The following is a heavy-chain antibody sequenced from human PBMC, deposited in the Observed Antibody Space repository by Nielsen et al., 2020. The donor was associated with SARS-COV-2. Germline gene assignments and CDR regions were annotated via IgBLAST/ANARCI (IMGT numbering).Heavy chain of an antibody. D-gene: IGHD1-26*01. J-gene: IGHJ4*02. V-gene: IGHV1-24*01. Sequence: ASVKVSCKVSGYTLTELSMHWVRQAPGKGLEWMGGFDPEDGETIYAQKLQGRVTMTTDTSTSTAYMELRSLRSDDTAVYYCARDASGMELLKDYFDYWGQGTLVTVSS. CDR1: GYTLTELS. CDR3: ARDASGMELLKDYFDY. CDR2: FDPEDGET.